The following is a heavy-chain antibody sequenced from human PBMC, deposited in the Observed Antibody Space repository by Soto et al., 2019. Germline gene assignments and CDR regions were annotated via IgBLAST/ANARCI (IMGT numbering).Heavy chain of an antibody. CDR3: AKDLQSYGDYNYYCSGMDV. J-gene: IGHJ6*02. CDR2: ISYDGTNK. CDR1: GFTFSTYG. Sequence: QVQLVESGGGEVQPGRSLTISCAASGFTFSTYGMHWVRQTPGKGLEWVAVISYDGTNKFYSDSVKGRFTISRDNFKNTLTLQLNSLRAEDTAVYSCAKDLQSYGDYNYYCSGMDVWGLGTRVTVSS. V-gene: IGHV3-30*18. D-gene: IGHD4-17*01.